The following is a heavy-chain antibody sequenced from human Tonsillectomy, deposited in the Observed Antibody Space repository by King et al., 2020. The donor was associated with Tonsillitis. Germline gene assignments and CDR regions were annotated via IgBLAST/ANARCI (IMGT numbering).Heavy chain of an antibody. CDR1: GGSFSGSY. Sequence: VQLQQWGAGLLKPSETLSLTCAVYGGSFSGSYWNWVRQPPGKGLEWVGEVNPIGSTGYNPSLESRVTISIDTSKNQFSLMLRSVTAADTGVYYCTRGLRDKTLRVPRKNYDSYYMDVWGKGTTVTVSS. CDR3: TRGLRDKTLRVPRKNYDSYYMDV. J-gene: IGHJ6*03. CDR2: VNPIGST. D-gene: IGHD5-24*01. V-gene: IGHV4-34*01.